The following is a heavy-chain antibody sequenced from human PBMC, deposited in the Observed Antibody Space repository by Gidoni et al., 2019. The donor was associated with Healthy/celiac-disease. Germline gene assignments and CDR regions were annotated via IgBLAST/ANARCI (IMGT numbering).Heavy chain of an antibody. D-gene: IGHD2-15*01. CDR2: IYYSGST. CDR1: GGSISSSSYY. CDR3: ARVGSCYSGGPCFDY. Sequence: QLQLQESGPGLVKPSETLSLTCTVSGGSISSSSYYWGWIRQPPGKGLEWIGSIYYSGSTYYNPSLKSRVTISVDTSKNQFSLKLSSVTAADTAVYYCARVGSCYSGGPCFDYWGQGTLVTVSS. J-gene: IGHJ4*02. V-gene: IGHV4-39*07.